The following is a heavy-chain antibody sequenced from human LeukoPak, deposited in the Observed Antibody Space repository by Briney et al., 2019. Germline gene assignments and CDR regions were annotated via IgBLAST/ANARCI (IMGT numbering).Heavy chain of an antibody. V-gene: IGHV3-7*01. CDR2: IKQDGSEK. J-gene: IGHJ4*02. Sequence: PGGSLRLSCAASGFTFSSYWMSWVRQAPGKGLEWVANIKQDGSEKYYVDSVKGRFTISRDNAKNSLYLQMNSLRAEDTAVYYCARDGYDYYDSSGYNYWGQGTLVTVSS. D-gene: IGHD3-22*01. CDR1: GFTFSSYW. CDR3: ARDGYDYYDSSGYNY.